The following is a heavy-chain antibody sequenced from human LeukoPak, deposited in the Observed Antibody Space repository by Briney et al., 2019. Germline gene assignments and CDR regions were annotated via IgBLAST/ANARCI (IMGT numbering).Heavy chain of an antibody. CDR3: ARDGPMVRGVIVYYYYYYYMDV. CDR1: GFTFSSYS. CDR2: ISYDGSNK. D-gene: IGHD3-10*01. J-gene: IGHJ6*03. V-gene: IGHV3-30*04. Sequence: GGSLRLSCAPSGFTFSSYSMHWVRQAPGKGLEWVAVISYDGSNKYYADSVKGRFTISRDNSKNTLYLQMNSLRAEDTAVYYCARDGPMVRGVIVYYYYYYYMDVWGKGTTVTVSS.